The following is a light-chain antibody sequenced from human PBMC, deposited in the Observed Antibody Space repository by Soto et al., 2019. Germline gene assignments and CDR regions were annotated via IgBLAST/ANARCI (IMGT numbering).Light chain of an antibody. CDR1: QDISNY. J-gene: IGKJ4*01. Sequence: DIHRTQSPSSLSASVGDRVTITGQASQDISNYLNWYQQKPGKAPKLLIYDASNLETGVPSRFSGSGSGTDFTFTISSLQPEDIATYYCQQYDNLPLALTFGGGTKVDIK. V-gene: IGKV1-33*01. CDR2: DAS. CDR3: QQYDNLPLALT.